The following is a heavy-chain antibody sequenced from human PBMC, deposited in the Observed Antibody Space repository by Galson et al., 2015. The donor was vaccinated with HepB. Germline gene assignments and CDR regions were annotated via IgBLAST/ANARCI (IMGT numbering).Heavy chain of an antibody. Sequence: SVKVSCKASGYTFTSYGISWVRQAPGQGLEWMGWISPYNGNTNYAQKLQGRVTMTTDTSTSTAYMELRSLRSDDTAVYYCARDRSDIVVVPAAAYYYMDVWGKGTTVTVSS. J-gene: IGHJ6*03. CDR3: ARDRSDIVVVPAAAYYYMDV. V-gene: IGHV1-18*01. D-gene: IGHD2-2*01. CDR1: GYTFTSYG. CDR2: ISPYNGNT.